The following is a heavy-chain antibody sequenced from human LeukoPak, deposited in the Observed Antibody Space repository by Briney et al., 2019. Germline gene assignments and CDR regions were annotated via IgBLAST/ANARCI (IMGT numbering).Heavy chain of an antibody. J-gene: IGHJ4*02. CDR1: GASFRSGGQY. CDR2: IFYNGKT. CDR3: ARIFDV. V-gene: IGHV4-61*08. Sequence: PSETLSLTCTLSGASFRSGGQYWGWIRQTPGKGLEWIGDIFYNGKTNYNPSLKSRVTISLDTSRSQFSLRLSSVTASGTGVYYCARIFDVWGRGTLVTVSS.